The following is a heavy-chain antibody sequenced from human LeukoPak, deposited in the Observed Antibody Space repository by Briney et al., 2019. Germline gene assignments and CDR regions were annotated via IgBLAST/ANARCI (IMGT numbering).Heavy chain of an antibody. Sequence: SEILSLTCAVTGYSISSGYYWGWIRQPPGKGLEWIGNIYHSGNTYYNPSLKSRVTISVDTSKNQFSLKLSSVTAADTAVYYCARMSGSYLKYYFGYWGQGTLVTVSS. D-gene: IGHD1-26*01. V-gene: IGHV4-38-2*01. CDR2: IYHSGNT. CDR3: ARMSGSYLKYYFGY. CDR1: GYSISSGYY. J-gene: IGHJ4*02.